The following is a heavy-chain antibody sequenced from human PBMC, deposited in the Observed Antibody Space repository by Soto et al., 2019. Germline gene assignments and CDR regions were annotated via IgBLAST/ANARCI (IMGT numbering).Heavy chain of an antibody. Sequence: SETLSLTCTVSGGSISSGGYYWSWIRQHPGKGLEWIGYIYYSGSTYYNPSLKSRVTISVDTSKNQFSLKLSSVTAADTAVYYCARDDWGRDSSATRGVAFDIWGQGTMVTVSS. CDR3: ARDDWGRDSSATRGVAFDI. V-gene: IGHV4-31*03. CDR1: GGSISSGGYY. J-gene: IGHJ3*02. D-gene: IGHD3-22*01. CDR2: IYYSGST.